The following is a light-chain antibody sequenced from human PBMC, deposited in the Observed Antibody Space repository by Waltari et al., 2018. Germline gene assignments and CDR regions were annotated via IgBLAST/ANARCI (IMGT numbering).Light chain of an antibody. CDR2: DVK. Sequence: QSVLTQPASVSGSPGQSITISCTGTRGDVGGYDYVSWYQQQPGKAPTLMIYDVKHGPSWVSNRFSGSKSGDTASLTISGLQAEDEADYYCSSYAVTATLLFGGGTTLTVL. CDR3: SSYAVTATLL. CDR1: RGDVGGYDY. V-gene: IGLV2-14*03. J-gene: IGLJ2*01.